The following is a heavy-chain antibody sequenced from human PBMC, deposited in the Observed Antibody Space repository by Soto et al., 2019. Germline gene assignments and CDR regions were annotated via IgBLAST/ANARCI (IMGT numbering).Heavy chain of an antibody. J-gene: IGHJ4*02. V-gene: IGHV3-23*01. CDR2: ISGSGGST. D-gene: IGHD3-3*01. CDR3: AKEAASTIFGVVIIQNYFDY. Sequence: GGSLRLSCAASGFTFSSYAMSWVRQAPGKGLEWVSAISGSGGSTYYADSVKGRFTISRDNSKNTLYLQMNSLRAEDTAVHYCAKEAASTIFGVVIIQNYFDYWGQGTLVTVSS. CDR1: GFTFSSYA.